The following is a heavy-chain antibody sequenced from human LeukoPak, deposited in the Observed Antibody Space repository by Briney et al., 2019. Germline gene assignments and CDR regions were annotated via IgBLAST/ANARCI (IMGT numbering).Heavy chain of an antibody. CDR3: AKDRTGLPSWYFDL. CDR2: IRYDGNIK. J-gene: IGHJ2*01. V-gene: IGHV3-30*02. CDR1: GFTFRSYG. D-gene: IGHD5-12*01. Sequence: PGGSLRLSCAASGFTFRSYGMHWVRQAPGKGLEWVTFIRYDGNIKNYADSVKGRFTISRDNSKNTLYLQVNSLRVEDTAVYYCAKDRTGLPSWYFDLWGRGTLVTVSS.